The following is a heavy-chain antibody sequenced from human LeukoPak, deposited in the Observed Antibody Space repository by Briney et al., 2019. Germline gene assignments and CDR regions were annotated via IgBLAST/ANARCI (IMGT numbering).Heavy chain of an antibody. CDR1: EFTFSSHA. CDR3: AKGEGYYDSSAFDY. D-gene: IGHD3-22*01. V-gene: IGHV3-48*04. J-gene: IGHJ4*02. CDR2: ITSGGTTM. Sequence: GGSLRLSCAASEFTFSSHAMIWVRQAPGKGLEWISYITSGGTTMYYADSVKGRFTVSRDNAKNSLYLQMNSLRAEDTAVYYCAKGEGYYDSSAFDYWGQGTLVTVSS.